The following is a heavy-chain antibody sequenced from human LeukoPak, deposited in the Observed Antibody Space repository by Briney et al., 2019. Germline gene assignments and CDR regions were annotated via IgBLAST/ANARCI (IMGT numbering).Heavy chain of an antibody. Sequence: PSETLSLTCTVSGGSISSYYWGWIRQPPGKGLEWIGSIYYSGSTYYNPSLKSRVTISVDTSKNQFSLKLSSVTAADTAVYYCARLSSGWAFDYWGQGTLVTVSS. CDR3: ARLSSGWAFDY. CDR2: IYYSGST. J-gene: IGHJ4*02. V-gene: IGHV4-39*01. CDR1: GGSISSYY. D-gene: IGHD6-19*01.